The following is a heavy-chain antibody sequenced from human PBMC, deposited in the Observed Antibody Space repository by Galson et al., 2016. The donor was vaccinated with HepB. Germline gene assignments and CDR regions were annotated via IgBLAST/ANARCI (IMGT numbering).Heavy chain of an antibody. D-gene: IGHD3-9*01. V-gene: IGHV7-4-1*02. CDR3: ARVRIRYFDWLSQFDSNVFDI. J-gene: IGHJ3*02. CDR1: GYTFTNYA. CDR2: INTNTENP. Sequence: ASGYTFTNYAMNWVRQAPGQGLEWLGWINTNTENPTYAQGFTGRFVFSLDTSVSTAYLQISSLGADDTAIYYCARVRIRYFDWLSQFDSNVFDIWGQGTMVTVSS.